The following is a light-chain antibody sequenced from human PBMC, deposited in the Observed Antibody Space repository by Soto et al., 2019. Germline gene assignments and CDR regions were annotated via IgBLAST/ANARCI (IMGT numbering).Light chain of an antibody. Sequence: ESVLTQSPTTLSLSPGDIATLSCMASQSVSMYLAWYKQQPGQAPRLISYDASNRATGIPARFSGSGSGTEFTLTISSLQPEDFAVYYCQQRSNWPPTFGQGTKVDI. CDR1: QSVSMY. J-gene: IGKJ1*01. V-gene: IGKV3-11*01. CDR3: QQRSNWPPT. CDR2: DAS.